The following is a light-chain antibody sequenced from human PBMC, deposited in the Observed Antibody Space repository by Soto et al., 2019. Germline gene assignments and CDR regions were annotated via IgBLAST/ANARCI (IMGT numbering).Light chain of an antibody. J-gene: IGKJ4*01. CDR2: WAS. V-gene: IGKV4-1*01. CDR1: QTILHDNNMNY. Sequence: DIVMTQSPDSLAVSLGERATINGKSSQTILHDNNMNYLAWYQKKPGQPPKLLIYWASTRESGVPDRFSGSASGTDFVLTISSLQAEDVAIYYCQQYSSLPLTFGGGTKVEIK. CDR3: QQYSSLPLT.